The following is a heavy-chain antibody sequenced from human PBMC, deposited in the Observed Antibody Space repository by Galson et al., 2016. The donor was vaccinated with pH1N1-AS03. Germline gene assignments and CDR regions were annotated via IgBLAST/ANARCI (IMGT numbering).Heavy chain of an antibody. CDR3: ARYGSSPWFDP. CDR1: GFTFGSCW. Sequence: SLRLSCAASGFTFGSCWMSWVRQAPGKGLEWVANIKEDGSEKSYVDSVKGRFTISRDNSKNSLYLQMNSLRVEDTALYYCARYGSSPWFDPWGQGTLVTVSS. D-gene: IGHD6-6*01. J-gene: IGHJ5*02. V-gene: IGHV3-7*01. CDR2: IKEDGSEK.